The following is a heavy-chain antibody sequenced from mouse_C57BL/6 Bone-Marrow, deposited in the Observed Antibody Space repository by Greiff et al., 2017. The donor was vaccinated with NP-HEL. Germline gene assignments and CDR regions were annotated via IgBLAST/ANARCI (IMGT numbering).Heavy chain of an antibody. Sequence: EVQLQESGGGLVKPGGSLKLSCAASGFTFSSYAMSWVRQTPEKRLEWVATISDGGSYTYYPDNVKGRFTISRDNAKNNLYLQMSHLKSEDTAMYYCARDEDYPYAMDYWGQGTSVTVSS. CDR2: ISDGGSYT. J-gene: IGHJ4*01. CDR1: GFTFSSYA. V-gene: IGHV5-4*01. CDR3: ARDEDYPYAMDY. D-gene: IGHD5-5*01.